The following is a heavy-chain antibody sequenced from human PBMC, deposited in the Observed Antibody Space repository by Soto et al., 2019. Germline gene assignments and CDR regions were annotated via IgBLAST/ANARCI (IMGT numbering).Heavy chain of an antibody. CDR2: IIPIFGTA. V-gene: IGHV1-69*01. CDR1: GGTFSSYA. Sequence: QVQLVQSGAEVQKPGSSVKVSCKASGGTFSSYAISWVRQAPGQGLEWMGGIIPIFGTANYAQKFQGRVTITADESTSTAYMELSSLRSEDTAVYYCARALGYCSSTSCPQFDPWGQGTLVTVSS. D-gene: IGHD2-2*01. J-gene: IGHJ5*02. CDR3: ARALGYCSSTSCPQFDP.